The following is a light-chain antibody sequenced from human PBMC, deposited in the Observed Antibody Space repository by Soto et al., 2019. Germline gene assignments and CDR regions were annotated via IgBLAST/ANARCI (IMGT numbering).Light chain of an antibody. CDR2: EVT. CDR3: SSFTASSTWV. CDR1: SSDVGDYNY. V-gene: IGLV2-14*03. J-gene: IGLJ3*02. Sequence: QSALTQPASVSGSPGQSITISCSGTSSDVGDYNYVSWYQQFPGKAPKLMIYEVTNRPSGVSNRFSGYKSGNTASLTISGLQAEDEADYYCSSFTASSTWVFGGGTKLTVL.